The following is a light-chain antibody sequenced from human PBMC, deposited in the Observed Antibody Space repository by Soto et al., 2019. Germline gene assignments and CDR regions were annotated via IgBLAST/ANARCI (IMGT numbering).Light chain of an antibody. Sequence: DIQMTQSPSTLSASVGDRVTITCRASQSISSWLAWYQQKPGKAPKLLIYDASSLESGVPSRFSGSGSGTEFTLTISSLQPHDFATYYCQQYSGAVTFGGGTKVEIK. J-gene: IGKJ4*01. CDR2: DAS. CDR3: QQYSGAVT. CDR1: QSISSW. V-gene: IGKV1-5*01.